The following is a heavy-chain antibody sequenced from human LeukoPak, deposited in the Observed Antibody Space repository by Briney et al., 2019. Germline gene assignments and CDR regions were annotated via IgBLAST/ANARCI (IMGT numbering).Heavy chain of an antibody. V-gene: IGHV3-74*01. D-gene: IGHD6-13*01. Sequence: PRGSLRLSCAASGFTFSSYWMHWVRQAPGKGLVWVSRINSDGSSTTYADSVKGRFTISRDNAKNTLYLQMNSLRAEDTAVYYCAGPYSTSWYALGYWGQGTLVTVSS. J-gene: IGHJ4*02. CDR2: INSDGSST. CDR3: AGPYSTSWYALGY. CDR1: GFTFSSYW.